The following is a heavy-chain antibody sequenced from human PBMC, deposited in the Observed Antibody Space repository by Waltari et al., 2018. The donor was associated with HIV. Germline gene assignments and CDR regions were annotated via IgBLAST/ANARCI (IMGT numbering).Heavy chain of an antibody. D-gene: IGHD2-2*01. CDR3: VRATEKYCKSGSCYPCDAMGV. V-gene: IGHV4-4*07. Sequence: VQLQQSGPGLVRPSETLSLTCTVSGGSMHDYYWNWIRQPAGKGLEWIGRIFNSGRTNYNPSLKSRLTMSVDTSKNQFSLKLTSVTDADTAVYYCVRATEKYCKSGSCYPCDAMGVWGQGTTVAVSS. CDR1: GGSMHDYY. CDR2: IFNSGRT. J-gene: IGHJ6*02.